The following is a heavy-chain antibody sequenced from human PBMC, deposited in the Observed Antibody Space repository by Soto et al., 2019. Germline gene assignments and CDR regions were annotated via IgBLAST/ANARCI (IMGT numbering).Heavy chain of an antibody. CDR1: AFTFSSYA. J-gene: IGHJ4*02. V-gene: IGHV3-23*01. Sequence: EVQLLESGGGLAQPGGSLRLSCAASAFTFSSYAMSWVRQAPGKGLEWVSAVSGSGDSTYYADSVKGRFTISRDNSKNQLDLQMNSLRAEDTGVYYWAEGRAGCRPGCTTDFLGQGTLVTVSS. CDR3: AEGRAGCRPGCTTDF. D-gene: IGHD1-1*01. CDR2: VSGSGDST.